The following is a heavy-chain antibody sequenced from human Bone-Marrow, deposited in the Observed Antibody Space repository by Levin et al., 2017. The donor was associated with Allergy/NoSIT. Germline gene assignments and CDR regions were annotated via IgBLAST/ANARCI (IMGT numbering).Heavy chain of an antibody. D-gene: IGHD2-8*01. CDR2: INEDGTVK. CDR1: GFSFNTYW. Sequence: LSLTCAASGFSFNTYWMQWVRQTAGKGLEWVASINEDGTVKYYVDSVKGRFTVSRDNAKNSLYLQMDSLRAEDTAMYYCASMLDFWGQGTLIIVSS. CDR3: ASMLDF. V-gene: IGHV3-7*03. J-gene: IGHJ4*02.